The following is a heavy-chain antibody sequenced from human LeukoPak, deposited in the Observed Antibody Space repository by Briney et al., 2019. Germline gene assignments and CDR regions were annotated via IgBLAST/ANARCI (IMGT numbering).Heavy chain of an antibody. CDR2: IYYSGST. Sequence: PSETLSLTCTVSGGSISSSSYYWGWIRQPPGKGLEWIGSIYYSGSTYYNPSLKSRVTISVDTSKNQFSLKLSSVTAADTAVYYCASIIVVVPAAMLYTLDHVAHYYYYMDVWGKGTTVTVSS. V-gene: IGHV4-39*07. D-gene: IGHD2-2*01. CDR3: ASIIVVVPAAMLYTLDHVAHYYYYMDV. CDR1: GGSISSSSYY. J-gene: IGHJ6*03.